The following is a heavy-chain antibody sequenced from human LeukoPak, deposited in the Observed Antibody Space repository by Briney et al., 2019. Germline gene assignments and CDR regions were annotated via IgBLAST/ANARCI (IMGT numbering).Heavy chain of an antibody. V-gene: IGHV1-2*02. CDR2: INPNSGGT. Sequence: GASVKVSCKASGYTFTGYYMHWVRQAPGQGLEWMGWINPNSGGTNYAQKFQSRVTMTRDTSISTAYMELSRLRSDDTAVYYCARDLRRTIFGVVIGWFDPWGQGTLVTVSS. CDR1: GYTFTGYY. J-gene: IGHJ5*02. D-gene: IGHD3-3*01. CDR3: ARDLRRTIFGVVIGWFDP.